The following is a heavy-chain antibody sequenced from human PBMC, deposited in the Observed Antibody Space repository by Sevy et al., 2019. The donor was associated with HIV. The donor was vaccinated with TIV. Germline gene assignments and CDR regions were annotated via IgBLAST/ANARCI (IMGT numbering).Heavy chain of an antibody. V-gene: IGHV3-7*01. J-gene: IGHJ4*02. Sequence: GGCLRLYCAASGFTFSSYWMSWVRQAPGKGLEWVATMKEDGSERNYVDSVKGRFTISRDNAKNSLYLQMNSLRAEDTAVYYCVREGVGGYSYSLDCWGQGTLVTVSS. D-gene: IGHD5-18*01. CDR1: GFTFSSYW. CDR2: MKEDGSER. CDR3: VREGVGGYSYSLDC.